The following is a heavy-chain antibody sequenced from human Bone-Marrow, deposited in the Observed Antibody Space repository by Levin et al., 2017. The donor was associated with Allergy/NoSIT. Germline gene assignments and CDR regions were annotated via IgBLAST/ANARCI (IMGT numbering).Heavy chain of an antibody. V-gene: IGHV1-46*03. CDR3: ARGHIYSYGLVDAFDI. Sequence: VASVKVSCKASGYTFTSYYMHWVRQAPGQGLEWMGIINPSGGSTSYAQKFQGRVTMTRDTSTSTVYMELSSLRSEDTAVYYCARGHIYSYGLVDAFDIWGQGTMVTVSS. CDR1: GYTFTSYY. D-gene: IGHD5-18*01. J-gene: IGHJ3*02. CDR2: INPSGGST.